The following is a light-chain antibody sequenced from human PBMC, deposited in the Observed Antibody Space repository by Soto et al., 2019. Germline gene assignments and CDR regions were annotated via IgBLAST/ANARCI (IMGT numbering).Light chain of an antibody. J-gene: IGKJ1*01. CDR2: KAS. CDR3: QQYNSYPWT. CDR1: QSISSW. V-gene: IGKV1-5*03. Sequence: IHRTQAPSTLSASVLYRVTITCLASQSISSWLAWYQQKPGKAPKLLIYKASSLESGVPSRFSGSGSGTEFTLTISSLQPDDFATYYCQQYNSYPWTFGQGTKVDIK.